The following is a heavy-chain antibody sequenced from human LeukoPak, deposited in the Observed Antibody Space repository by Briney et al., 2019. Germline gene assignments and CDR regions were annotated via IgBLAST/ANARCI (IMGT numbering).Heavy chain of an antibody. D-gene: IGHD1-1*01. CDR2: IYSGGNT. J-gene: IGHJ6*02. CDR1: GFTVSSDY. Sequence: GGPLRLSCAASGFTVSSDYMSWVRQAPGKGLEWVSIIYSGGNTYYADSVKGRFTISRDNAKNTLFLQMNSLRAEDTAVYYCARRGTGHGMDVWGQGTTVIVSS. V-gene: IGHV3-53*01. CDR3: ARRGTGHGMDV.